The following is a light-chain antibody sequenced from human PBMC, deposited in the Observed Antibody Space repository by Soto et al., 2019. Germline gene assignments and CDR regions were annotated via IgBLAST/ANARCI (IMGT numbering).Light chain of an antibody. CDR1: SSDVGGYNY. CDR2: DVS. V-gene: IGLV2-14*01. CDR3: SSYTSSSTLYV. Sequence: QSVLTQPASVSGSPGQSITISCTGTSSDVGGYNYVSWYQQHPGKAPKLMIYDVSNRPSGVSNRFSGSKSGNTASLTISVLYANDVSDYYCSSYTSSSTLYVFRSGTKVTVL. J-gene: IGLJ1*01.